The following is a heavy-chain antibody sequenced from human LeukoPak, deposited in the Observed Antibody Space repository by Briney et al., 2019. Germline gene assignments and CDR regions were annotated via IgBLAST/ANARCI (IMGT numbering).Heavy chain of an antibody. CDR3: ARDDSDNYFDY. J-gene: IGHJ4*02. CDR1: GGTFSSYA. D-gene: IGHD3-22*01. V-gene: IGHV1-69*06. Sequence: SVKVSCKASGGTFSSYAISWVRQAPGQGLEWMGGIIPIFGTANYAQKFQGRVTITADKSTSTAYMELRSLRSDDTAVYYCARDDSDNYFDYWGQGTLVTVSS. CDR2: IIPIFGTA.